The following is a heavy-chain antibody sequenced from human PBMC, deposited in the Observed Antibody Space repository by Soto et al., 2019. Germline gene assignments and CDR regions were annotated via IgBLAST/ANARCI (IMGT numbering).Heavy chain of an antibody. CDR1: GFTFSSYW. CDR2: IKQDGSEK. V-gene: IGHV3-7*01. CDR3: ARGPSSSWYGWWFDP. Sequence: EVQLVESGGGLVQPGGSLRLSCAASGFTFSSYWMSWVRQAPGKGLEWVANIKQDGSEKYYVDSVKGRFTISRDNAKNTRYLQMNSLRAEDTAVYYCARGPSSSWYGWWFDPWGQGTLVTVSS. D-gene: IGHD6-13*01. J-gene: IGHJ5*02.